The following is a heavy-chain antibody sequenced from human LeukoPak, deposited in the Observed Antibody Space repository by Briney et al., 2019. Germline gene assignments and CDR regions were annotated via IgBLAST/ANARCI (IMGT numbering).Heavy chain of an antibody. V-gene: IGHV3-49*03. D-gene: IGHD4-17*01. Sequence: AGGSLRLSCSASGFTFDDYAVRWFRQAPGKGLEWVGFIRSKAFGCIPEYAASVRGRFTISRDDSRSIAYLQMNSLKTEDTAVYYCTRNTVSVHFDYWSQGTLVTVSS. CDR2: IRSKAFGCIP. CDR3: TRNTVSVHFDY. CDR1: GFTFDDYA. J-gene: IGHJ4*02.